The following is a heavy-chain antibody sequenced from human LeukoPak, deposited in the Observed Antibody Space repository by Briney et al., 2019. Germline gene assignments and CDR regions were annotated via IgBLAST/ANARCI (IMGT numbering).Heavy chain of an antibody. D-gene: IGHD1-26*01. CDR2: IIPIFGTA. V-gene: IGHV1-69*05. Sequence: SVKVSCKASGGTFSSYAISWVRQAPGQGLEWMGRIIPIFGTANYAQKFQGRVTITTDESTSTAYMELSSLRSEDTAVYYCAREGMVAHNYFDTWGQGTLVTVSS. J-gene: IGHJ4*02. CDR1: GGTFSSYA. CDR3: AREGMVAHNYFDT.